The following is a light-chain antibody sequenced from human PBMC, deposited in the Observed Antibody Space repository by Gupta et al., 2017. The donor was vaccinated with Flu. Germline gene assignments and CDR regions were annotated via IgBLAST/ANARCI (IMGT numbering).Light chain of an antibody. Sequence: ASLSCSTGEKGTPSGRASQSVGSDYLAWYQQKPGQPPRLLVYQASKRATGFPNRFSGSGSGTDFTLTISRLEPGDFAMYYCQQEGSLPRTFGRGTKVEIK. CDR1: QSVGSDY. CDR3: QQEGSLPRT. CDR2: QAS. V-gene: IGKV3-20*01. J-gene: IGKJ4*02.